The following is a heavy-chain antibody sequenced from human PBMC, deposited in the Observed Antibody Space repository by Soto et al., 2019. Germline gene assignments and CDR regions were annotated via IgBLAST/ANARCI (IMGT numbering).Heavy chain of an antibody. CDR3: AKEFFDSSGFYPSLDALDI. J-gene: IGHJ3*02. V-gene: IGHV3-30*18. D-gene: IGHD3-22*01. CDR2: ISNDGGDK. CDR1: GFTLGTYG. Sequence: QVQLAESGGGVVQLGRSLTITCAASGFTLGTYGMHWVRQAPGKGLEWVAVISNDGGDKYYSDSVMGRFTISRDNSKNTLFLQMNSLRAEDTAVYFCAKEFFDSSGFYPSLDALDIWGQGTVVTVSS.